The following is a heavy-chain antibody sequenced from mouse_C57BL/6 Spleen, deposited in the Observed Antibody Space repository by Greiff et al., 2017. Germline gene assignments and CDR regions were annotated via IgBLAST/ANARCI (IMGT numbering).Heavy chain of an antibody. J-gene: IGHJ2*01. CDR1: GYTFTGYW. CDR2: IDPNSGGT. V-gene: IGHV1-72*01. D-gene: IGHD2-4*01. CDR3: ARGERFDYDGGFDY. Sequence: QVQLQQPGAELVKPGASVKLSCKASGYTFTGYWMHWVKQRPGRGLEWIGRIDPNSGGTKYNEKFKSKATLTVDKPSSTAYMQLSSLTSEDSAVYYCARGERFDYDGGFDYWGQGTTLTVSS.